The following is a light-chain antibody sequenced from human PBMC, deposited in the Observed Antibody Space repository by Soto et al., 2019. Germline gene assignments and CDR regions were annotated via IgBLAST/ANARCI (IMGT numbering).Light chain of an antibody. CDR2: GAS. CDR3: QQYWGSSWT. J-gene: IGKJ1*01. V-gene: IGKV3-20*01. Sequence: EIVLTQSPGTLSLSPGDRATLSCRASQSVSTTYLAWYQQKFGQAPRLLVYGASSRATGIPDRFSGSGSGTDFTLTISRLEPEDIAVYYCQQYWGSSWTFGHGTKVEIK. CDR1: QSVSTTY.